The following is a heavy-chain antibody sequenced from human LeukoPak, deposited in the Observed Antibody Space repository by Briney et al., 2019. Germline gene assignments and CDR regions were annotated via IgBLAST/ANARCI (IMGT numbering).Heavy chain of an antibody. V-gene: IGHV3-21*01. J-gene: IGHJ4*02. CDR2: ISSSSSYI. CDR3: AGLAAAGTTHDY. CDR1: GFTFSSYS. Sequence: GGSLRLSCAASGFTFSSYSMNWVRQAPGKGLEWVSSISSSSSYIYYADSVKGRFTISRDNAKNSLYLQMNSLRAEDTAVYYCAGLAAAGTTHDYWGQGTLVTVSS. D-gene: IGHD6-13*01.